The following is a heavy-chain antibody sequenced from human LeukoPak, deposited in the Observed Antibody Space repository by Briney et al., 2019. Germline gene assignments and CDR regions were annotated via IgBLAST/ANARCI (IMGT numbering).Heavy chain of an antibody. D-gene: IGHD6-19*01. Sequence: GGSLRLSCAASGFTFSSYGMNWVRQAPGKGLEWVSAISGSGGSTYYAGSVKGRFTISRDNSKNTLYLQMNSLSAEDTAVYYCAKCPGYTSGWYVDYWGQGTLVTVSS. CDR3: AKCPGYTSGWYVDY. V-gene: IGHV3-23*01. CDR2: ISGSGGST. J-gene: IGHJ4*02. CDR1: GFTFSSYG.